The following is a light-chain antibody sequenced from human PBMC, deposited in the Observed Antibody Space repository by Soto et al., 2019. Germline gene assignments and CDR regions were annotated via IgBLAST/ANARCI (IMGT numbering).Light chain of an antibody. J-gene: IGLJ2*01. CDR1: SSDVGAYNY. CDR3: SSFGGSKV. CDR2: EVN. Sequence: QSVLTQPPSASGSPGQSVTVSCTGSSSDVGAYNYVSWYQQHPGKAPKLIIFEVNTRPSGVPDRFSGSKSSNTASLTVSGLQAEDEADYYCSSFGGSKVFGGGTKLTVL. V-gene: IGLV2-8*01.